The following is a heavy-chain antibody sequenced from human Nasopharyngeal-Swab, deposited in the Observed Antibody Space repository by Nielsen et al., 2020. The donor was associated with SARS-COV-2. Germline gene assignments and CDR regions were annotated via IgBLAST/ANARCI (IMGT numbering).Heavy chain of an antibody. CDR2: ISSSSSYI. CDR3: ASVRLGYCSGGSCYSDYY. V-gene: IGHV3-11*06. Sequence: GESLKISCAASGFTFSDYYMSWIRQAPGKGLEWVSSISSSSSYIYYADSVKGRFTISRDNAKNSLYLQMNSLRAEDTAVYYCASVRLGYCSGGSCYSDYYWGQGTLVTVSS. D-gene: IGHD2-15*01. J-gene: IGHJ4*02. CDR1: GFTFSDYY.